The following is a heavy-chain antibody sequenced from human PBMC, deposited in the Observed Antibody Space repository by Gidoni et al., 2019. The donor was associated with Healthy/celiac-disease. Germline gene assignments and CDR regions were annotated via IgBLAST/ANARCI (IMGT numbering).Heavy chain of an antibody. V-gene: IGHV3-33*01. J-gene: IGHJ4*02. Sequence: QVQLVESGGGVVQPGRSLRLYCAASGFTFSSYGMHWVRQAPGKGLEWVAVIWYDGSNKYYADSVKGRFTISRDNSKNTLYLQMNSLRAEDTAVYYCARDCGGDCFAGYWGQGTLVTVSS. CDR3: ARDCGGDCFAGY. CDR1: GFTFSSYG. D-gene: IGHD2-21*02. CDR2: IWYDGSNK.